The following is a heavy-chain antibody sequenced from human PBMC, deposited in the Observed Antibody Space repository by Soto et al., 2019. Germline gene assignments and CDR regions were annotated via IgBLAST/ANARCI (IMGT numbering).Heavy chain of an antibody. J-gene: IGHJ6*02. D-gene: IGHD2-15*01. Sequence: GGSLRLSCTASGFTFGDYAMSWFRQAPGKGLEWVGFIRSKAYGGTTEYAASVKGRFTISRDDSKSIAYLQMNSLKTVDTAVYYCTRDQAGVVVVAATPVGYYYGMDVWGQGTTVTVSS. CDR3: TRDQAGVVVVAATPVGYYYGMDV. CDR1: GFTFGDYA. CDR2: IRSKAYGGTT. V-gene: IGHV3-49*03.